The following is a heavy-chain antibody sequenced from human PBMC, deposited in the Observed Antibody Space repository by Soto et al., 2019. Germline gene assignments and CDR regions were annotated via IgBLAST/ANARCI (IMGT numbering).Heavy chain of an antibody. CDR2: IFPLTDIP. Sequence: QVQLVQSGTEVKKPGSSVKVSCKASGGTFRNYPINWVRQAPGQGLEWMGSIFPLTDIPDYAQNFQARLTISAEKSTSTSYWELSGLKSDDTAIFFCARSTLVVLNYFESWGQGTLVTVSS. D-gene: IGHD1-1*01. V-gene: IGHV1-69*02. J-gene: IGHJ4*02. CDR3: ARSTLVVLNYFES. CDR1: GGTFRNYP.